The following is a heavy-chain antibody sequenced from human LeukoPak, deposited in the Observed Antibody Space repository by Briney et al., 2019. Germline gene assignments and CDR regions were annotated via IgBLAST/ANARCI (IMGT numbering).Heavy chain of an antibody. J-gene: IGHJ6*02. CDR3: ARDSPYYYGMDV. CDR1: GYTFTGYY. Sequence: ASVKVSCKASGYTFTGYYMHWVRQAPGQGLEWMGWINPNSGGTNCAQKFQGRVTMTRDTSISTAYMELSRLRSDDTAVYYCARDSPYYYGMDVWGQGTTVTVSS. CDR2: INPNSGGT. V-gene: IGHV1-2*02.